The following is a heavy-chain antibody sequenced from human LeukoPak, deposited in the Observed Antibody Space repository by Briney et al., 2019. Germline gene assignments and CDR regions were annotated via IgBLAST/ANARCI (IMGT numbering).Heavy chain of an antibody. CDR3: ASAALPLWFGDRWLDP. CDR2: INHSGST. J-gene: IGHJ5*02. D-gene: IGHD3-10*01. Sequence: SETLSLTCAVYGGSFSGYYWSWIRQPPGKGLEWIGEINHSGSTNYNPSLKSRVTISVDTSKNQFSLKLSSVTAADTAVYYCASAALPLWFGDRWLDPWGQGTLVTVSS. CDR1: GGSFSGYY. V-gene: IGHV4-34*01.